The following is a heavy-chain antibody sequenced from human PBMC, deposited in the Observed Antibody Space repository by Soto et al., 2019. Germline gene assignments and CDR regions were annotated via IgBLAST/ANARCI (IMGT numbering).Heavy chain of an antibody. CDR2: ISYDGSNE. CDR1: GFTFSSYP. CDR3: ARRCLYSSTPHYYYYGMDV. D-gene: IGHD6-13*01. J-gene: IGHJ6*02. Sequence: QVQLVESGGGVVQPGRSLRLSCAASGFTFSSYPMDWVRQAPGKGLEWVAVISYDGSNEDYAYSVKGRFTISRDNSKNTLYLKMNSLRADDTAVYCCARRCLYSSTPHYYYYGMDVWGQGTTVTVSS. V-gene: IGHV3-30-3*01.